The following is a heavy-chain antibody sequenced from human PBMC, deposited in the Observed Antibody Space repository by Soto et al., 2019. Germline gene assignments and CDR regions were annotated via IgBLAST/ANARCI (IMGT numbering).Heavy chain of an antibody. V-gene: IGHV3-30-3*01. CDR1: GFTFSSYA. D-gene: IGHD6-19*01. CDR3: ARASNGWYCDY. Sequence: QVQLVESGGGVVQPGRSLRLSCAASGFTFSSYAMHWVRQAPGKGLEWVAVISYDGSNKYYADSVKGRFTISRDNSKNTLYLQMNILRDVETAVYYCARASNGWYCDYWGQGTLVTVSS. J-gene: IGHJ4*02. CDR2: ISYDGSNK.